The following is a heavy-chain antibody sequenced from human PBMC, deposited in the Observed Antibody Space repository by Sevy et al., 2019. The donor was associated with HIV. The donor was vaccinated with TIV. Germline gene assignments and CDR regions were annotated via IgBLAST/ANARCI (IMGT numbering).Heavy chain of an antibody. D-gene: IGHD4-4*01. CDR2: ISSSSSYR. CDR3: ARGYSNYLIDY. V-gene: IGHV3-21*01. CDR1: GFTISRYS. J-gene: IGHJ4*02. Sequence: GGSLRLSCAASGFTISRYSMNWVRQAPGKGLEWVSSISSSSSYRYYADSVKGRFTISRDNAKTSLFLQMNSLRAEDTAVYYCARGYSNYLIDYWGQGTLVTVSS.